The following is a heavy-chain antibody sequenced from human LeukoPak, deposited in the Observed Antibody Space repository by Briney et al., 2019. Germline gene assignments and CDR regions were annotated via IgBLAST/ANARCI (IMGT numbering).Heavy chain of an antibody. CDR3: ARDTSGGYSFDY. Sequence: GRSLRLSCAASGFTFSSYAMHWVRQAPGKGLGWVAVISYDGSNKYYADSVKGRFTISRDNSKNTLYLQMNSLRAEDTAVYYCARDTSGGYSFDYWGQGTLVTVSS. D-gene: IGHD6-13*01. J-gene: IGHJ4*02. V-gene: IGHV3-30-3*01. CDR2: ISYDGSNK. CDR1: GFTFSSYA.